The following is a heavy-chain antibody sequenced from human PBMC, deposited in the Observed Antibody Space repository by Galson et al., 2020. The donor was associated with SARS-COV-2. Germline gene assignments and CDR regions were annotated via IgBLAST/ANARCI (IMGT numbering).Heavy chain of an antibody. CDR3: ARRECYDNTGFD. CDR1: GYSFTRYD. D-gene: IGHD3-10*01. CDR2: MNPNSGNK. V-gene: IGHV1-8*01. J-gene: IGHJ4*02. Sequence: ASVKVSCKASGYSFTRYDINWVRQAPGQGLEWMGWMNPNSGNKGYAQKFQGRVTMTTNTSISTAYLELSSLRSEDTAVYYCARRECYDNTGFDWGQGTLVIVSS.